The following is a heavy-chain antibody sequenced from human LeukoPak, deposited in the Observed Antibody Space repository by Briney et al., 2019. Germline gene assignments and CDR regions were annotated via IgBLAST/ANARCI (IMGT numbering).Heavy chain of an antibody. Sequence: PSETLSLTCTVSGGSISSSRYYWGWIRQPPGTGLEWIGSIYYSGSTYYNPSLKSRVTISVDTSTNQFSLKLSSVTAADTAVYYCARDSPWDFWSGYGKTVDWFDPWGQGTLVTVSS. J-gene: IGHJ5*02. CDR3: ARDSPWDFWSGYGKTVDWFDP. D-gene: IGHD3-3*01. V-gene: IGHV4-39*07. CDR2: IYYSGST. CDR1: GGSISSSRYY.